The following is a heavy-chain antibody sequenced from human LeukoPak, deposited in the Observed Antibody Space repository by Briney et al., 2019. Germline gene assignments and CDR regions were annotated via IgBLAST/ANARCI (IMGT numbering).Heavy chain of an antibody. D-gene: IGHD1-26*01. CDR3: ARLGGSYYTY. Sequence: GGSLRLSCAGSGSTFSDYSMHWVRQAPGRGLEWVSSINSRGSYVYYGDSVKGRFTISRDNAENSLYLQLNGLRAEDTAVYYCARLGGSYYTYWGQGTLVTVSS. V-gene: IGHV3-21*01. CDR2: INSRGSYV. J-gene: IGHJ4*02. CDR1: GSTFSDYS.